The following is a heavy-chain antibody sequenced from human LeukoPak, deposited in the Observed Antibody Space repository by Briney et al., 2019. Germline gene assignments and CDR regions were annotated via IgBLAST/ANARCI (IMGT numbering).Heavy chain of an antibody. CDR3: ARASDGLIAAAGTKGYDY. D-gene: IGHD6-13*01. Sequence: SVKVSCKASGGTFSSYAISWVRQAPGQGLEWMGRIIPILGIANYAQKFQGRVTITADKSASTAYMELSSLRSEDTAVYYCARASDGLIAAAGTKGYDYWGQGTLVTVSS. V-gene: IGHV1-69*04. CDR2: IIPILGIA. CDR1: GGTFSSYA. J-gene: IGHJ4*02.